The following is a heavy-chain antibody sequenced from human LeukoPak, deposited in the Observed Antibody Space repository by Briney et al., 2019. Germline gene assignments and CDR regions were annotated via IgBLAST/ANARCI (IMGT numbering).Heavy chain of an antibody. CDR1: GFIFSSYG. J-gene: IGHJ4*02. CDR2: ISHDESNK. V-gene: IGHV3-30*18. D-gene: IGHD3-10*01. Sequence: PGGSLRLSCAVSGFIFSSYGMHWVRQAPGKGLEWVAAISHDESNKYYAESVRGRFTISRDNYKNTLYLQMNSLRAEDTAVYYCAKDRGSGSYPSPLFDYWGRGILVTVSS. CDR3: AKDRGSGSYPSPLFDY.